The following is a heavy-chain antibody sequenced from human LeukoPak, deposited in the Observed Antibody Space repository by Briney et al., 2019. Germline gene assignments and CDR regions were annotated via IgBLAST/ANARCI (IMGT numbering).Heavy chain of an antibody. V-gene: IGHV3-7*01. J-gene: IGHJ4*02. D-gene: IGHD1-26*01. Sequence: GGSLRLSCAASGFTFSSYWMSWVRQAPGKGLEWVANIKQDGSEKYYVDSVRGRFTISRDNAKNSLYLQMNSLRAEDTAVYYCARGSLEGAMDYWGQGTLVTVSS. CDR2: IKQDGSEK. CDR1: GFTFSSYW. CDR3: ARGSLEGAMDY.